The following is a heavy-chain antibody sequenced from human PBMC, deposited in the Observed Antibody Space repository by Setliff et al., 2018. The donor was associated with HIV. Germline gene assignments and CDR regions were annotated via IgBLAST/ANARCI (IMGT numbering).Heavy chain of an antibody. CDR3: ARVPVAGANWFDP. D-gene: IGHD2-21*01. J-gene: IGHJ5*02. V-gene: IGHV4-38-2*02. CDR2: VSQSGST. Sequence: RDPPGKRLEWIGSVSQSGSTYYNPSLKSRITISVDRSKNLFSLKLISVTAADQGVYYCARVPVAGANWFDPWGLGTLVTSPQ.